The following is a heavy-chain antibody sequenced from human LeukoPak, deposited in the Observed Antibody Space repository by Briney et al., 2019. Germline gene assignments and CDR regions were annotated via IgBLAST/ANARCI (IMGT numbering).Heavy chain of an antibody. CDR2: INHSGST. CDR3: ARGPQTYYYGSGSYFFDY. V-gene: IGHV4-34*01. CDR1: GGSFSGYY. J-gene: IGHJ4*02. D-gene: IGHD3-10*01. Sequence: PSETLSLTCAAYGGSFSGYYWSWIRQPPGKGLEWIGEINHSGSTNYNPSLKSRVTISVDTSKNQFSLKLSSVTAADTAVYYCARGPQTYYYGSGSYFFDYWGQGTLVTVSS.